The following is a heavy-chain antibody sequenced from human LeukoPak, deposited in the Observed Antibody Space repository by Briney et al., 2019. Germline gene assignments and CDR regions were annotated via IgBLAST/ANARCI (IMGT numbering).Heavy chain of an antibody. CDR3: ARGFRGGGVGELLGY. V-gene: IGHV3-30-3*01. J-gene: IGHJ4*02. CDR2: ISYDGSNK. CDR1: GFTFSSYA. Sequence: PGGSLRLSCAASGFTFSSYAMHWVRQAPGKGLEWVAVISYDGSNKYYADSVKGRFTISRDNSKNTLYLQMHSLRAEDTAVYYCARGFRGGGVGELLGYWGQGTLVTVS. D-gene: IGHD1-26*01.